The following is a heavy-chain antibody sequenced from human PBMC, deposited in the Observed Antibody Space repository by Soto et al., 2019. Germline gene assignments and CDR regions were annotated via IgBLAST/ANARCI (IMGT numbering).Heavy chain of an antibody. V-gene: IGHV4-30-2*01. CDR1: GGSISSGGYS. Sequence: PSETLSLTCAVSGGSISSGGYSWSWIRQPPGKGLEWIGYIYHSGSTYYNQSLKSRVTILVGRSKNQFSLKLSSVTAADTAVYYCARGEVVALGYWGQGTLVTVSS. CDR2: IYHSGST. J-gene: IGHJ4*02. CDR3: ARGEVVALGY. D-gene: IGHD2-15*01.